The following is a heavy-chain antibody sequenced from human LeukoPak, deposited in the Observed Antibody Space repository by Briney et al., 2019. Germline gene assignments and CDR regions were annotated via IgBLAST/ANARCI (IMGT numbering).Heavy chain of an antibody. CDR1: GYTFTGYY. CDR3: ARDPFDSSSIDY. Sequence: GASVKVSCKASGYTFTGYYMHWVRQAPGQGLEWMGWINPNSGGTNYAQKFQGRVTMTRDTSISTAYMELSRLRSDDTAVCYCARDPFDSSSIDYWGQGTLVTVSS. J-gene: IGHJ4*02. D-gene: IGHD3-9*01. V-gene: IGHV1-2*02. CDR2: INPNSGGT.